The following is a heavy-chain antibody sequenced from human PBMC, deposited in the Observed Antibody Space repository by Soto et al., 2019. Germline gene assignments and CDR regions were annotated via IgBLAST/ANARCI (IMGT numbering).Heavy chain of an antibody. CDR1: GFTFSSYA. D-gene: IGHD3-10*01. CDR2: ISGSGGST. Sequence: GGSLRLSCAASGFTFSSYAMSWVRQAPGKGLEWVSAISGSGGSTYYADSVKGRFTISRDNSKNTLYLQMNSLRAEDTAVYYCAKDWSYGSGSYLVYYYGMDVWGQGTTVTVSS. CDR3: AKDWSYGSGSYLVYYYGMDV. J-gene: IGHJ6*02. V-gene: IGHV3-23*01.